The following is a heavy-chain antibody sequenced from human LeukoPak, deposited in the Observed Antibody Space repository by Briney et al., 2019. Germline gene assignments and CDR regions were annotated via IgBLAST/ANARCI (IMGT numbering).Heavy chain of an antibody. Sequence: KPSETLSLTCTVSGGSISSSSYYWGWIRQPPGKGLEWIGTISYDGSTYYSPSLKSRVTISVDTSKNHFSLKLSSVTATDTAVYYCARTIVVVVAATIDYWGQGTLVTVSS. V-gene: IGHV4-39*02. D-gene: IGHD2-15*01. J-gene: IGHJ4*02. CDR3: ARTIVVVVAATIDY. CDR1: GGSISSSSYY. CDR2: ISYDGST.